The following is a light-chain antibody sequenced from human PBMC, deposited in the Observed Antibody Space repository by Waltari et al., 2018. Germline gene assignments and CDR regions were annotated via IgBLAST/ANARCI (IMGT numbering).Light chain of an antibody. J-gene: IGLJ3*02. CDR1: SGHSSNV. Sequence: QLVLTQSPSASASLGASVKLTCTLSSGHSSNVIAWLQQQPEKGPWYLMKVNSDGSHSKGDKIPERFSGSSSGTEHYLTISSLQSEDEADYYCQTGGHGTWVFGGGTKLTVL. CDR3: QTGGHGTWV. V-gene: IGLV4-69*01. CDR2: VNSDGSH.